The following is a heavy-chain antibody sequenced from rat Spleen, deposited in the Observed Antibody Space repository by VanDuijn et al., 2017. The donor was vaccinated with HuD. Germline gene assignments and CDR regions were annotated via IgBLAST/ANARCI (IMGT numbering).Heavy chain of an antibody. CDR3: TTAYYDGSYNVMDA. J-gene: IGHJ4*01. D-gene: IGHD1-12*02. CDR2: ISYDGGST. V-gene: IGHV5-20*01. CDR1: GFTFSDYY. Sequence: EVQLVESGGGLVQPGRSLKLSCAASGFTFSDYYMAWVRQAPTKGLEWVASISYDGGSTYYRDSVKARFTISRDNAKSSLYLQMDSLRSEDTATYYCTTAYYDGSYNVMDAWGQGASVTVSS.